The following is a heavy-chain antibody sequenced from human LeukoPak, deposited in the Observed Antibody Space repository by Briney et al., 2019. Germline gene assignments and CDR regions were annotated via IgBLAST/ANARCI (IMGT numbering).Heavy chain of an antibody. Sequence: GRSLRLSCAASGFTFSSYGMHWVRQAPGKGLEWVAFIRYEGSNKYYADSVKGRFTISRDNSKNTLYLQMNSLRAEDTAVYYCAKDLNDYVWGSPSWWGQGTLVTVPS. CDR1: GFTFSSYG. CDR3: AKDLNDYVWGSPSW. V-gene: IGHV3-30*02. D-gene: IGHD3-16*01. J-gene: IGHJ4*02. CDR2: IRYEGSNK.